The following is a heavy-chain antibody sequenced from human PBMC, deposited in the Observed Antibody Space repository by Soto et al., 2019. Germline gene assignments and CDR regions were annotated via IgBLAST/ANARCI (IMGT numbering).Heavy chain of an antibody. V-gene: IGHV1-69*13. D-gene: IGHD5-12*01. CDR3: ARDGWLQEAGAFDI. J-gene: IGHJ3*02. CDR1: GVTFSSYA. Sequence: SVKVSCKASGVTFSSYAISWVRQSPGQGLEWMGGIIPIFGTANYAQKFQGRVTITADESTSTAYMELSSLRSEDTAVYYCARDGWLQEAGAFDIWGQGTMVTVSS. CDR2: IIPIFGTA.